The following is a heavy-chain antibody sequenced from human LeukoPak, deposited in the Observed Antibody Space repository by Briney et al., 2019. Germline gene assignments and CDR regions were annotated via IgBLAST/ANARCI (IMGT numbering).Heavy chain of an antibody. J-gene: IGHJ5*02. V-gene: IGHV3-66*01. CDR3: ARGWLGT. D-gene: IGHD5-24*01. CDR2: IYSGGNT. CDR1: GFTFSSYA. Sequence: GGSLRLSCAASGFTFSSYAMSWVRQAPGKGLEWVSVIYSGGNTYYADSVKGRFTISRDNSKNTLYLQMNSLRAEDTAVYYCARGWLGTWGQGTLVTVSS.